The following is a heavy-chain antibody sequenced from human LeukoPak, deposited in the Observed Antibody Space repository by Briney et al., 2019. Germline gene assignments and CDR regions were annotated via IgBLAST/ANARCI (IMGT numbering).Heavy chain of an antibody. CDR2: IYPGDSDT. CDR1: GYSFTSYW. D-gene: IGHD3-3*01. Sequence: GESLKISCKGSGYSFTSYWIGWVRQMPGKGLEWMGIIYPGDSDTRCSPSFQGQVTISADKSISTAYLQWSSLKASDTAMYYCAVTRTIFGVVIEYNWFDPWGQGTLVTVSS. J-gene: IGHJ5*02. CDR3: AVTRTIFGVVIEYNWFDP. V-gene: IGHV5-51*01.